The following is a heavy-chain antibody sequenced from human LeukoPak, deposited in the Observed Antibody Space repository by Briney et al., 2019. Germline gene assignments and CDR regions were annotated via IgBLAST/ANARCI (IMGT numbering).Heavy chain of an antibody. J-gene: IGHJ4*02. CDR1: GFTFDDYA. Sequence: PGGSLRLSCAASGFTFDDYAMHWVRQAPGKGLEWVSLISGDGGSTYCADSVKGRFTISRDNSKNSLYLQMNSLRTEDTALYYCAKAPGEAVVVVTAINDYWGQGTLVTVSS. CDR3: AKAPGEAVVVVTAINDY. D-gene: IGHD2-21*02. V-gene: IGHV3-43*02. CDR2: ISGDGGST.